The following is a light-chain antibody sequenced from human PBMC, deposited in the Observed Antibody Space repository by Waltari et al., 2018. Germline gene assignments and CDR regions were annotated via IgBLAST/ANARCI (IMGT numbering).Light chain of an antibody. J-gene: IGKJ1*01. CDR1: QSISRY. CDR2: DAS. V-gene: IGKV3-20*01. Sequence: EIMLTQSPGTLSLSPGERATLSCRAGQSISRYLAWYQHKPGQAPRPLIDDASSRATGIPDRFSGSGAGTDFSLTISRLEPEEGAVYYCQKYGSLPETFGQGTKVEIK. CDR3: QKYGSLPET.